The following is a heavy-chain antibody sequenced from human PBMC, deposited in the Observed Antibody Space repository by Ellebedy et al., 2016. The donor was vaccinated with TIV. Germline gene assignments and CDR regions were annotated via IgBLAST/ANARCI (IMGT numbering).Heavy chain of an antibody. CDR1: GYSFTSYW. V-gene: IGHV5-51*01. CDR2: IYPGDSDT. J-gene: IGHJ4*02. CDR3: ARHGADPEFDY. Sequence: GGSLRLXXKGSGYSFTSYWIGWVRQMPGKGLEWMGLIYPGDSDTIYSPSFQGQVTISADRSISTAYLQWSSLKASDTAIYYCARHGADPEFDYWGQGTLVTVSS. D-gene: IGHD4/OR15-4a*01.